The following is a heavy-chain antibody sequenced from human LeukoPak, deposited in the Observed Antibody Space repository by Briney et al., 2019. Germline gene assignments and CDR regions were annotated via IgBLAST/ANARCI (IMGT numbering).Heavy chain of an antibody. J-gene: IGHJ5*01. Sequence: PGGSLRLSCAASGFTFSSYWMHWVRQAPGKGLVWVSRIKGDGSHTIYADSVKGRFTISRDSAKNTLYLQMKSLRAEDTAVYYCVRDWDHFDFDSWGQGTLVTVSS. CDR2: IKGDGSHT. CDR1: GFTFSSYW. V-gene: IGHV3-74*01. CDR3: VRDWDHFDFDS. D-gene: IGHD1-26*01.